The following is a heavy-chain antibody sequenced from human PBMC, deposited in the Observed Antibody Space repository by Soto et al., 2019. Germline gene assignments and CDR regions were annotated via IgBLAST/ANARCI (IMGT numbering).Heavy chain of an antibody. CDR2: IDPSDSQT. Sequence: GESLKISCKGSGYSFAGYWITWVRQKPGKGLEWMGRIDPSDSQTYYSPSFRGHVTISVTKSITTVFLQWSSLRASDTAMYYCARQIYDSDTGPNFKYYFDSWGQGTPVTVSS. CDR3: ARQIYDSDTGPNFKYYFDS. D-gene: IGHD3-22*01. CDR1: GYSFAGYW. V-gene: IGHV5-10-1*01. J-gene: IGHJ4*02.